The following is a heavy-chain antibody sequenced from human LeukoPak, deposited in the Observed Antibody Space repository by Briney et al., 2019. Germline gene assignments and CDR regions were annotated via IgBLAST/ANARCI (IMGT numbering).Heavy chain of an antibody. D-gene: IGHD5-18*01. CDR3: ARDDTAMVGSLDY. J-gene: IGHJ4*02. Sequence: GGSLRLSCAASGFTFSSYAMHWVRQAPGKGLEWVAVISYDGSNKYYADSVKGRFTISRDNSKNTLYLQMNSLRAEDTAVYYCARDDTAMVGSLDYWGQGTLVTVSS. CDR1: GFTFSSYA. V-gene: IGHV3-30-3*01. CDR2: ISYDGSNK.